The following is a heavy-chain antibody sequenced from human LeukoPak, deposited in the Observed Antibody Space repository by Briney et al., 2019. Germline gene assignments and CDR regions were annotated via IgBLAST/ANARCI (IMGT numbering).Heavy chain of an antibody. CDR2: ISAYNGNT. Sequence: GASVKVSCKASGYTFTSYGISWVRQAPGQGLEWMGWISAYNGNTNYAQKLQGRVTMTTDTSTSTAYMELRSLRSDGTAVYYCARGASDYDILTGPTYNWFDPWGQGTLVTVSS. CDR3: ARGASDYDILTGPTYNWFDP. D-gene: IGHD3-9*01. CDR1: GYTFTSYG. J-gene: IGHJ5*02. V-gene: IGHV1-18*01.